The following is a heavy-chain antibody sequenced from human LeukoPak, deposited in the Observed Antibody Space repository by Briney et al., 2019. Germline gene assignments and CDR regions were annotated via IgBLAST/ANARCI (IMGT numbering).Heavy chain of an antibody. Sequence: SVKVSCKASGGTFSSYAISWVRQAPGQGLEWMGGIIPIFGTAIYAQKFQGRVTITTDESTSTAYMELSSLRSEDTAVYYCASDSANYYDSSGYHHPWISWGQGTLVTVSS. CDR1: GGTFSSYA. CDR2: IIPIFGTA. CDR3: ASDSANYYDSSGYHHPWIS. J-gene: IGHJ4*02. D-gene: IGHD3-22*01. V-gene: IGHV1-69*05.